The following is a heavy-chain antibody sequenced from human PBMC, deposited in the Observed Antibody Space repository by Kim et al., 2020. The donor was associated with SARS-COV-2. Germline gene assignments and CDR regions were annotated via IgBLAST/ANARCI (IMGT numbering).Heavy chain of an antibody. D-gene: IGHD3-3*01. J-gene: IGHJ3*02. Sequence: GGSLRLSCAASGFTFSSYAMSWVHQAPGKGLEWVSAISGSGGSTYYADSVKGRFTISRDNSKNTLYLQMNSLRAEDTAVYYCAKEMAKGGLITIFGVVQKSDAFDIWGQGTMVTVSS. CDR3: AKEMAKGGLITIFGVVQKSDAFDI. V-gene: IGHV3-23*01. CDR2: ISGSGGST. CDR1: GFTFSSYA.